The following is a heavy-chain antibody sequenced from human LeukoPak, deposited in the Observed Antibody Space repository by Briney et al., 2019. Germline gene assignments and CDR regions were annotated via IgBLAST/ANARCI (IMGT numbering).Heavy chain of an antibody. V-gene: IGHV3-21*01. J-gene: IGHJ5*02. CDR3: ARVHNVGLRYFDWLYSWFDP. CDR2: ISSSSSYI. Sequence: PGGSLRLSCAASGFTFSSYSMNWVRQAPGKGLEWVSSISSSSSYIYYADSVKGRFTISRDNAKNSLYLQMDSLRAEDTAVYYCARVHNVGLRYFDWLYSWFDPWGQGTLVTVSS. D-gene: IGHD3-9*01. CDR1: GFTFSSYS.